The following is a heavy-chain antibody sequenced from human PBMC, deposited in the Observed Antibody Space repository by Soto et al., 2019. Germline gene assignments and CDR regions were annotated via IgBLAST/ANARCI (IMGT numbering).Heavy chain of an antibody. CDR2: LSGNGDST. J-gene: IGHJ4*02. D-gene: IGHD2-21*02. CDR3: AKGVTYGRYYFDY. V-gene: IGHV3-23*01. Sequence: GGSLRLSCAASGFTFCSYVMTWVRQAPGKGLEWVSGLSGNGDSTYYADSVKGRFTISRDNSKNTLYLQMNSLRAEDTALYYCAKGVTYGRYYFDYWGQGTVVTVSS. CDR1: GFTFCSYV.